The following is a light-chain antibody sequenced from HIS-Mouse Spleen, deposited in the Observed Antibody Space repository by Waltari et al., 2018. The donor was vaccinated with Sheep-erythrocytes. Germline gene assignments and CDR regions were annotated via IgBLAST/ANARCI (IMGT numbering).Light chain of an antibody. CDR1: QSHLHSNGYNY. V-gene: IGKV2-28*01. Sequence: DIVMTQSPLSLPVTPGEPASISCRSSQSHLHSNGYNYLDWYLQKPGQSPQLLIYLGSNRASGVPDRFSGSGSRTDFTLKSSRVEAEYVGVYYCMQDLQTPRTFGQGTKVEIK. J-gene: IGKJ1*01. CDR3: MQDLQTPRT. CDR2: LGS.